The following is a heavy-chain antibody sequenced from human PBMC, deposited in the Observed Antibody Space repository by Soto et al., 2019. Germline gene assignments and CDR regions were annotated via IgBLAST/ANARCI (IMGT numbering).Heavy chain of an antibody. CDR3: AHIPNYYQYDWFDP. V-gene: IGHV2-5*02. CDR1: GFSLTTRGVG. J-gene: IGHJ5*02. CDR2: IYCDDDK. Sequence: QITLKESGPTLVKPTQTLTLTCTFSGFSLTTRGVGVGWIRQPPGKALECLALIYCDDDKRYSPSLQSRRSIPKDTSKNRVVLTMTNVDPVDTATYYCAHIPNYYQYDWFDPWGQGTLVSVSS. D-gene: IGHD3-16*01.